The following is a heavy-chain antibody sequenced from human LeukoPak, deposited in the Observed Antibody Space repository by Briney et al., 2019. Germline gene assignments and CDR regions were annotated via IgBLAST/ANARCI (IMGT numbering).Heavy chain of an antibody. CDR3: ARVHYGALGYFQH. CDR2: ISYDGSNK. J-gene: IGHJ1*01. V-gene: IGHV3-30-3*01. Sequence: GRSLRLSCAASGFTFSSYAMHWVRQAPGKGLEWVAVISYDGSNKYYADSVKGRFTFSRDNSKNTLYLQMNSLRAEDTAVYYCARVHYGALGYFQHWGQGTLVTVSS. D-gene: IGHD4-17*01. CDR1: GFTFSSYA.